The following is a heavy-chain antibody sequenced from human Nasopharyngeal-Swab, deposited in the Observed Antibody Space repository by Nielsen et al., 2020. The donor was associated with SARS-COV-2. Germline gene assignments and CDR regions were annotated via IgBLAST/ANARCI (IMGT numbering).Heavy chain of an antibody. CDR2: IQQVGDIT. J-gene: IGHJ4*02. V-gene: IGHV3-7*01. CDR3: ARDPPSTGDYYFDH. Sequence: GESLKLSCVTSGFTFGRYWMTWVRQAPGKGLEWVANIQQVGDITYYLESVKGRFTISRDNAKNSLYLQMNSLRAEDTAVYFCARDPPSTGDYYFDHWGQGTLVTVSS. D-gene: IGHD7-27*01. CDR1: GFTFGRYW.